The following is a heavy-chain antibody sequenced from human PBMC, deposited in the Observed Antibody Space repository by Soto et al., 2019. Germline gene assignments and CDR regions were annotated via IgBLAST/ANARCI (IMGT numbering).Heavy chain of an antibody. D-gene: IGHD3-10*01. Sequence: GGSLRLSCAASGFTFSSYAMSWVRQAPGKGLEWVSAISGSGGSTYYADSVKGRFTISRDNSKNTLYLQMNSLRAEDTAVYYCAKAPVTGSGSYRYYYYMDVWGKGTTVTVSS. CDR1: GFTFSSYA. V-gene: IGHV3-23*01. CDR3: AKAPVTGSGSYRYYYYMDV. J-gene: IGHJ6*03. CDR2: ISGSGGST.